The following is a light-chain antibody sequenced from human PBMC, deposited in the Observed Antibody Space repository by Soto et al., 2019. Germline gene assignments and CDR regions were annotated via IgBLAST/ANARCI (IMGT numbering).Light chain of an antibody. Sequence: QSVLTQPPSVSAAPGQKVTISCSGSSSNIGNNYVSWYQQLPGTAPQLLIYENNKRPSGIPDRFSGSKSGTSATLGITGLQNGDEADYYCGTWDSSLSAWVFGGGTKLTVL. CDR1: SSNIGNNY. J-gene: IGLJ3*02. CDR2: ENN. CDR3: GTWDSSLSAWV. V-gene: IGLV1-51*02.